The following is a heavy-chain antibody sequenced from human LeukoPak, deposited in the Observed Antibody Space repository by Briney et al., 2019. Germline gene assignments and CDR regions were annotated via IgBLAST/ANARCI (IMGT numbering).Heavy chain of an antibody. J-gene: IGHJ4*02. V-gene: IGHV1-69*05. D-gene: IGHD5-18*01. CDR1: GGTFSSYA. CDR3: ARHEAWLEYSYGIDY. Sequence: SVKVSCKASGGTFSSYAISWVRQAPGQGLEWMGGIIPIFGTANYAQKFQGRVTITTDESTSTAYMELSSLRSEDTAVYYCARHEAWLEYSYGIDYWGQGTLVTVSS. CDR2: IIPIFGTA.